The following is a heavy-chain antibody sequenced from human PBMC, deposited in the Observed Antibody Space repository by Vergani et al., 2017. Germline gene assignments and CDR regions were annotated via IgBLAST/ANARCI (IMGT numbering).Heavy chain of an antibody. Sequence: QLQLQESGPGLVKPSATLSLTCSVSGASIRSSNSYWGWIRQPPGKGLEWIASIYYSGSTYYNPALKSRVTISVDTSKNQLSLTLSSVTAADTAVYFCVRHCTVGWRVKLWWLDPWGEGILVTVAS. CDR3: VRHCTVGWRVKLWWLDP. J-gene: IGHJ5*02. CDR2: IYYSGST. V-gene: IGHV4-39*01. CDR1: GASIRSSNSY. D-gene: IGHD2-21*01.